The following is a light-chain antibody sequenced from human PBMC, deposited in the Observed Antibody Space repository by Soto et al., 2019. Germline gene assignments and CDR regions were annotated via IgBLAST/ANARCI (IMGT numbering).Light chain of an antibody. J-gene: IGKJ4*01. CDR2: AAS. V-gene: IGKV1-39*01. CDR1: QSISSY. CDR3: QQRYSTPLT. Sequence: DVQMPQSPSSLSASVGDRVTITCRASQSISSYLNWYQQKPGKAPKLLIYAASSLQSGVPSRFSVSGSGTEFTLTISSLQPEDFATYYCQQRYSTPLTFGGGTKVEIK.